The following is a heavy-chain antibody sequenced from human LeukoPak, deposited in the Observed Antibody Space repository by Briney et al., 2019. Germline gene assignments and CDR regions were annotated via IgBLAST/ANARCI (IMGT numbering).Heavy chain of an antibody. CDR3: ARWSLRGCSGSPCFDY. CDR2: LTESGRT. D-gene: IGHD2-15*01. J-gene: IGHJ4*02. CDR1: GFTFSSYA. V-gene: IGHV4-34*01. Sequence: GSLRLSCAASGFTFSSYAMSWVRQPPGKGLEWIGELTESGRTSYNPSLKSRVTIAEDTSKNQFSLKLSSVTAADTAVYYCARWSLRGCSGSPCFDYWGQGTLVTVSS.